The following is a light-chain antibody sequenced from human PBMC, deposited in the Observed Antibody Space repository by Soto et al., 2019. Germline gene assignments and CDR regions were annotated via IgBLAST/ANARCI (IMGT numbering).Light chain of an antibody. J-gene: IGLJ3*02. Sequence: QSVLTQPPSASGTPGQRVTISCSGSSSNIGSNYVYWYQQLPGTAPKLLIYRNNQRPSGVPDRFSGSKSGTSASLAISGLRSEDEADYYCETWDSNTWVFGGGTKLTVL. CDR3: ETWDSNTWV. V-gene: IGLV1-47*01. CDR2: RNN. CDR1: SSNIGSNY.